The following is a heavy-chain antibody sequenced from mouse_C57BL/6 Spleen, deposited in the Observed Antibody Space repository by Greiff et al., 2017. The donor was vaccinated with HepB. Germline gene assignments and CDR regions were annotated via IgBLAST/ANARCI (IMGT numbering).Heavy chain of an antibody. V-gene: IGHV1-55*01. D-gene: IGHD2-1*01. Sequence: QVQLQQPGAELVKPGASVKMSCKASGYTFTSYWITWVKQRPGQGLEWIGDIYPGSGSTNYNEKFKSKATLTVDTSSSTAYMQLSSLTSEDSAVYYCAREGYYGNYGGYFDVWGTGTTVTVSS. CDR3: AREGYYGNYGGYFDV. CDR2: IYPGSGST. J-gene: IGHJ1*03. CDR1: GYTFTSYW.